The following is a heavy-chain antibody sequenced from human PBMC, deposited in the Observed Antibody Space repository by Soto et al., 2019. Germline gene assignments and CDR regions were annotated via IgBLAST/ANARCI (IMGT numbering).Heavy chain of an antibody. Sequence: GASVKVSCKASGGTFSSYTISWVRQAPGQGLEWMGRIIPILGIANYAQKFQGRVTITADKSTSTAYMELSSLRSEDTAVYYCARGWFGEFVDYFDDWGQGTLVTVSS. J-gene: IGHJ4*02. CDR3: ARGWFGEFVDYFDD. V-gene: IGHV1-69*02. CDR2: IIPILGIA. CDR1: GGTFSSYT. D-gene: IGHD3-10*01.